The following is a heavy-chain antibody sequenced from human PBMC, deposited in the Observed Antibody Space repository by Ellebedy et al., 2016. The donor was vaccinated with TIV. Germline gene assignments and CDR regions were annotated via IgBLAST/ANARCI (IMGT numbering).Heavy chain of an antibody. CDR2: ISNTGSRT. CDR3: ARTRGYNYGYSDY. V-gene: IGHV3-23*01. D-gene: IGHD5-18*01. Sequence: GESLKISCAASGFTFSSYAMSWVRQAPGKGLEWVSTISNTGSRTYYADSVEGRFIISRDNSKKTLYLQMNSLRAEDTAVYYCARTRGYNYGYSDYWGQGTLVTVSS. CDR1: GFTFSSYA. J-gene: IGHJ4*02.